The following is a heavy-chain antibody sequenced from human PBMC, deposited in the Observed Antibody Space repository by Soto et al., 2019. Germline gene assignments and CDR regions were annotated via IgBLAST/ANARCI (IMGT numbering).Heavy chain of an antibody. CDR3: ARGETVATLRPFAY. CDR2: INAGNGNT. J-gene: IGHJ4*02. D-gene: IGHD5-12*01. Sequence: ASVKVSWKASGYTFTSYAMHWVRQAPGQRLEWMGWINAGNGNTKYSQKFQGRVTITRDTSASTAYMELSSLRSEDTAVYYCARGETVATLRPFAYWGQGTLVTVSS. V-gene: IGHV1-3*01. CDR1: GYTFTSYA.